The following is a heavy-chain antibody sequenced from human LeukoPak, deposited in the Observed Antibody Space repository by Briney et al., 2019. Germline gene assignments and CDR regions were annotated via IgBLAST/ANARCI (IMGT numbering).Heavy chain of an antibody. Sequence: GGSLRLSCAASGFTFSNYWMSWVRQAPGKGLEWVANINQDGSEKYYVDSVKGRFTISRDNAKNSLYLQMNSLRAEDTAVYYCARAYYGSGSTEFDPWGQGTLVTVSS. CDR1: GFTFSNYW. D-gene: IGHD3-10*01. V-gene: IGHV3-7*03. J-gene: IGHJ5*02. CDR2: INQDGSEK. CDR3: ARAYYGSGSTEFDP.